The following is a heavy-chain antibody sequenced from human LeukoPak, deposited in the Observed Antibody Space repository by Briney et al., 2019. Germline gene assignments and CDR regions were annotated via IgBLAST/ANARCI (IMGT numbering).Heavy chain of an antibody. CDR3: ATQGGGQGSFGVVLNWFDP. J-gene: IGHJ5*02. Sequence: SETLSLTCTVSGGSISSSNFYWGWIRQPPGKGLEWIGTISYSGSTFYSPSLKSRITISVDTSKNQFSLKLNSVTAADTAVYYCATQGGGQGSFGVVLNWFDPWGQGTLVTVSS. CDR2: ISYSGST. CDR1: GGSISSSNFY. V-gene: IGHV4-39*01. D-gene: IGHD3-16*01.